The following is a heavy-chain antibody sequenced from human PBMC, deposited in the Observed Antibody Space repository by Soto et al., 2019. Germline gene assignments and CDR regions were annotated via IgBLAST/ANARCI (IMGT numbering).Heavy chain of an antibody. V-gene: IGHV3-7*03. CDR2: IKQDGSEK. CDR1: GFTFSRYW. J-gene: IGHJ4*02. CDR3: ARVRYGGNSYYFDY. D-gene: IGHD4-17*01. Sequence: VSLRLSCAASGFTFSRYWMSWVRQAPGRGLEWVANIKQDGSEKYYVASVKGRFTMSKDNVKNSLYLQMNSLRAEDTALYYCARVRYGGNSYYFDYWGQGTQVTVSS.